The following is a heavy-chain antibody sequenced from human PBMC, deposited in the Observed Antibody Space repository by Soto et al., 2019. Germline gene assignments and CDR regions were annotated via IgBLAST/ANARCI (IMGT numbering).Heavy chain of an antibody. CDR2: INPNSGGT. CDR1: GGTFNSYD. CDR3: ARDRAPATLRYFGFDP. J-gene: IGHJ5*02. Sequence: GASVKVSCKASGGTFNSYDINWVRQATGQGLEWMGWINPNSGGTNYAQKLQGRVTMTRDTSISTAYMELRRLRSDDTAVYYCARDRAPATLRYFGFDPWGQGTLVTVSS. V-gene: IGHV1-2*02. D-gene: IGHD3-9*01.